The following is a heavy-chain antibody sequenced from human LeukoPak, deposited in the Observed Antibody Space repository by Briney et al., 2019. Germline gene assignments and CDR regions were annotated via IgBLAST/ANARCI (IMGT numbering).Heavy chain of an antibody. CDR1: GGTFSSYA. CDR3: ARDQTGYYGMDV. V-gene: IGHV1-69*05. Sequence: SVKVSCKASGGTFSSYAISWVRQAPGQGLEWMGGIIPIFGTANYAQKFQGRVTMTRDTSTSTVYMELSSLRSEDTAVYYCARDQTGYYGMDVWGRGTTVTVSS. J-gene: IGHJ6*02. CDR2: IIPIFGTA. D-gene: IGHD3-10*01.